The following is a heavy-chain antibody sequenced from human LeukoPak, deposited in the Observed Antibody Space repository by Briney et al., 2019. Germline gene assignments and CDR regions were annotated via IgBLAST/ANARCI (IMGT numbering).Heavy chain of an antibody. CDR2: IYYSGST. CDR3: ARRPHYYDSSGYYD. CDR1: GGSISSSSYY. J-gene: IGHJ4*02. D-gene: IGHD3-22*01. Sequence: SKTLSLTCTVSGGSISSSSYYWGWIRQPPGKGLEWIGSIYYSGSTYYNPSLKSRVTISVDTSKNQFSLKLGSVTAADTAVYYCARRPHYYDSSGYYDWGQGTLVTVSS. V-gene: IGHV4-39*01.